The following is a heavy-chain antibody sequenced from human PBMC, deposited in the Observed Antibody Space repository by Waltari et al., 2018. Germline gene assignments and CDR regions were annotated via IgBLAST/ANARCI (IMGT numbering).Heavy chain of an antibody. J-gene: IGHJ2*01. CDR3: VRHRLAWYFDL. Sequence: QLQLQESGPGLVKPLETLSLTCTVSGVSMDDSSYYWGWLRQPPGKGIEWIGSVYYNGNTHHNPSLKSRVTVSGDTSKNQFSLMLNSVTAADTAVYYCVRHRLAWYFDLWGRGTLVTVSS. CDR1: GVSMDDSSYY. V-gene: IGHV4-39*01. CDR2: VYYNGNT. D-gene: IGHD6-19*01.